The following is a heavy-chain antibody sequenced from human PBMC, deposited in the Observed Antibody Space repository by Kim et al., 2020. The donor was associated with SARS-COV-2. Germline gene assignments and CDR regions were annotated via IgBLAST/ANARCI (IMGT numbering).Heavy chain of an antibody. J-gene: IGHJ4*02. CDR2: ISSSGSTI. CDR3: ARDSASGAAPTFYFDY. Sequence: GGSLRLSCAASGFTFSDYYMSWIRQAPGKGLEWVSYISSSGSTIYYADSVKGRFTISRDNAKNSLYLQMNSLRAEDTAVYYCARDSASGAAPTFYFDYWGQGTLVTVSS. CDR1: GFTFSDYY. V-gene: IGHV3-11*01. D-gene: IGHD3-16*01.